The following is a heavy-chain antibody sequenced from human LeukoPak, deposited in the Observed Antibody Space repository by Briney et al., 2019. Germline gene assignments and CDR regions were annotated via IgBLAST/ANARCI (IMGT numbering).Heavy chain of an antibody. CDR1: GGPFSGYY. J-gene: IGHJ4*02. V-gene: IGHV4-34*01. D-gene: IGHD2-21*02. CDR2: INHSGST. CDR3: ARRLCSGDCYSTFSY. Sequence: KPSDTLSLTCAVYGGPFSGYYWSWIRQPPGKGLEWIGEINHSGSTNYNPSLKSRVTISVDTSKNQFSLKLSSVTAADTAVYSCARRLCSGDCYSTFSYWGQGTLVTVSS.